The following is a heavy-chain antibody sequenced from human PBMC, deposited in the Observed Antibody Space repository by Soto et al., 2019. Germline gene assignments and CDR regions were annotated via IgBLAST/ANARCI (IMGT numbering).Heavy chain of an antibody. CDR3: AKTGSSWYKGISGGMDV. J-gene: IGHJ6*02. V-gene: IGHV4-31*03. CDR2: IYYSGST. D-gene: IGHD6-13*01. CDR1: GGSISSGGYY. Sequence: SETLSLTCTVSGGSISSGGYYWSWIRQHPGKGLEWIGYIYYSGSTYYNPSLKSRVTISVDTSKNQFSLKLSSVTAADTAVYYCAKTGSSWYKGISGGMDVWGQGTTVT.